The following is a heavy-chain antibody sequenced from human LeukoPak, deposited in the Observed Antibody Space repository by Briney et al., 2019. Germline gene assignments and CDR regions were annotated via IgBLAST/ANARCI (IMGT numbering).Heavy chain of an antibody. V-gene: IGHV3-23*01. CDR2: ILGSGAGT. CDR1: GFTFSGYA. CDR3: AKGRESTGLFEY. J-gene: IGHJ4*02. Sequence: GGSLRLSCAASGFTFSGYAMSWVRPAPGKGLEWVSSILGSGAGTFYADSVGGRLTISRDNSKSTVYLQMNSLRAEDTAVYYCAKGRESTGLFEYWGQGTLVTVSS. D-gene: IGHD1-26*01.